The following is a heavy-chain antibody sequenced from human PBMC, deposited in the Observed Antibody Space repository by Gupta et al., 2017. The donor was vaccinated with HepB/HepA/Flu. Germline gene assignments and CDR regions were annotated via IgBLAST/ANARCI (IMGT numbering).Heavy chain of an antibody. CDR2: ISGSGGST. V-gene: IGHV3-23*01. CDR1: GFPFAAIA. J-gene: IGHJ5*02. D-gene: IGHD2-15*01. Sequence: EVQLLESGGGLVQPGGSLDLPFQPPGFPFAAIAIRWVRQAPGKGLEWVSAISGSGGSTYYADSVKGRFTISRDNSKNTLYLQRNRLRAEETAVYYCAIQGAQYCSGGSCYSGWFDPGGQGTLVTVSS. CDR3: AIQGAQYCSGGSCYSGWFDP.